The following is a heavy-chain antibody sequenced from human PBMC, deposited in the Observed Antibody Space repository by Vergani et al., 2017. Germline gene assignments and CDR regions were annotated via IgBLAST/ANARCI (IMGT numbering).Heavy chain of an antibody. D-gene: IGHD2-2*02. J-gene: IGHJ6*03. CDR3: ASSGYCSSTSCYRDYYYYYYMDV. CDR2: IYYSGST. Sequence: QVQLQESGPGLVKPSQTLSLTCTVSGSSISSGGYYWSWIRQHPGKGLEWIGYIYYSGSTYYNPSLKSRVTISVDTSKNQFSLKLSSVTAADTAVYYCASSGYCSSTSCYRDYYYYYYMDVWGKGTTVTVSS. V-gene: IGHV4-31*03. CDR1: GSSISSGGYY.